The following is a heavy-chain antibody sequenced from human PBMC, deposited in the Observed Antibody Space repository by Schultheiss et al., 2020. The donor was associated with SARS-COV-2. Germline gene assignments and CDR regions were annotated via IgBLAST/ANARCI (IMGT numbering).Heavy chain of an antibody. Sequence: GGSLRLSCAASGFTFSSYGMHWVRQAPGKGLEWVAVISYDGSNKYYADSVKGRFTISRDNSKNTLYLQMNSLRAEDTAVYYCARDAPRVNFDYWGQGTLVTVSS. CDR3: ARDAPRVNFDY. V-gene: IGHV3-30*03. J-gene: IGHJ4*02. D-gene: IGHD3-3*01. CDR2: ISYDGSNK. CDR1: GFTFSSYG.